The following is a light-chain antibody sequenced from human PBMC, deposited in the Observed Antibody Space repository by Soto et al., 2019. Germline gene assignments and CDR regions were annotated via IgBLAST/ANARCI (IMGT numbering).Light chain of an antibody. CDR1: SSDVGGYNY. J-gene: IGLJ1*01. CDR3: SSYTSSGSFYV. V-gene: IGLV2-14*01. CDR2: EVS. Sequence: QSALTQPASVSGSPGQSITISCTGTSSDVGGYNYVSSYQHHPGKAPKFIIYEVSNRPSGVSNRFSGSKSGNTASLTISGLQADDEADYYCSSYTSSGSFYVFGTGTKLTVL.